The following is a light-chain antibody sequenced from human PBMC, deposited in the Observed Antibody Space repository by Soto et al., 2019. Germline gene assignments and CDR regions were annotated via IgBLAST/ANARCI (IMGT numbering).Light chain of an antibody. CDR3: QQYDNSAPLS. CDR1: QSVRSSY. Sequence: EIVLTQSPATLSLSPGDRATLSCGASQSVRSSYVAWYQQKAGLAPRLLIYDGSSRASGIPDRFSGSGSGTDFTLTIGRLEPEDLAVYYCQQYDNSAPLSFGGGTKVEMK. CDR2: DGS. J-gene: IGKJ4*01. V-gene: IGKV3D-20*01.